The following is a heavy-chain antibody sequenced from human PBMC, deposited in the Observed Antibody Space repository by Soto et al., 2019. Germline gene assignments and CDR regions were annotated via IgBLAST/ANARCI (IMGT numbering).Heavy chain of an antibody. V-gene: IGHV3-53*01. CDR2: IYSGGST. D-gene: IGHD5-12*01. CDR1: GFTVSSNY. CDR3: ARWCVELATKNYSYYYGMDG. Sequence: EVQLVESGGGLIQPGGSLRLSCAASGFTVSSNYMSWVRQAPGKGLEWVSGIYSGGSTYYADSVKGRFTISRDNSKNTRDLNMNSRRAEDTAVYYCARWCVELATKNYSYYYGMDGWGQGATVTVSS. J-gene: IGHJ6*02.